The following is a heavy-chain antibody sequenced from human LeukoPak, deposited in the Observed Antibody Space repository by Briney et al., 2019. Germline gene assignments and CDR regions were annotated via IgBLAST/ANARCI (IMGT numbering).Heavy chain of an antibody. Sequence: ASVTVSCTSSGYTFTIYGISWVRHAPGQGLEWMGWISAYNGNTNYAQKLQGRVTMTTDTSTSTAYMELRSLRSDDTAVYYCARDSDATYYYDSSGLLDYGGQGTLVTVSA. CDR2: ISAYNGNT. V-gene: IGHV1-18*01. CDR3: ARDSDATYYYDSSGLLDY. CDR1: GYTFTIYG. D-gene: IGHD3-22*01. J-gene: IGHJ4*02.